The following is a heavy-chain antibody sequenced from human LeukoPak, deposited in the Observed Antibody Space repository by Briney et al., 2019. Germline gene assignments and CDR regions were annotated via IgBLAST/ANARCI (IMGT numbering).Heavy chain of an antibody. D-gene: IGHD2-21*02. Sequence: GGSLRLSCAASGFTFSSYGMHWVRQAPGKGLEWVAVISYDGSNKYYADSVKGRFTISRDNSKNTLYLQMNSLRAEDTAVYYCARGPPYCGGDCPVDYWGQGTLVTVSS. J-gene: IGHJ4*02. CDR3: ARGPPYCGGDCPVDY. CDR1: GFTFSSYG. V-gene: IGHV3-30*03. CDR2: ISYDGSNK.